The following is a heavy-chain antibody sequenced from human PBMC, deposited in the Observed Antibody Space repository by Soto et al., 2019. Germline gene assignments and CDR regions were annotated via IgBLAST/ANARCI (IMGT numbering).Heavy chain of an antibody. D-gene: IGHD3-9*01. CDR2: IKSKTHGGTT. CDR1: GIAFIKAW. V-gene: IGHV3-15*01. CDR3: TTVHNFEDGLRYYSSVAV. Sequence: WAACGIAFIKAWIVSVSKAPGKGLGVGGRIKSKTHGGTTDYAAPVKGRSTISKDDSKNTLYLQMNSLKTEDTAVYYCTTVHNFEDGLRYYSSVAVWGQEPT. J-gene: IGHJ6*02.